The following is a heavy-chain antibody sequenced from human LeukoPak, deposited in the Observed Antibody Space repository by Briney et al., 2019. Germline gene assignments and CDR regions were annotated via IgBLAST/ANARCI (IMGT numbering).Heavy chain of an antibody. V-gene: IGHV1-69*04. D-gene: IGHD5-12*01. CDR1: GATLNIGHA. Sequence: ASVKVSCKAFGATLNIGHACIWARQAPGQGLQWMGRIIPFLGEVNYAQNFQGRVSFTADKSTATMYMEMKSLRLDDTAIYYCSPCGHAYDWFGPWGQGTLVTVSS. CDR3: SPCGHAYDWFGP. CDR2: IIPFLGEV. J-gene: IGHJ5*02.